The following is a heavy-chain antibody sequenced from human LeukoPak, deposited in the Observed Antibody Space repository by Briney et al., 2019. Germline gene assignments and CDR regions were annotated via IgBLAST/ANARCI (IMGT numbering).Heavy chain of an antibody. J-gene: IGHJ5*02. D-gene: IGHD6-13*01. CDR1: GGTFSSYA. CDR3: ARKGEQLGDNWFDP. CDR2: INPSGGST. Sequence: ASVKVSCKASGGTFSSYAISWVRQAPGQGLEWMGIINPSGGSTSYAQKFQGRVTMTRDTSTSTVYMELSSLRSEDTAVYYCARKGEQLGDNWFDPWGQGTLVTVSS. V-gene: IGHV1-46*01.